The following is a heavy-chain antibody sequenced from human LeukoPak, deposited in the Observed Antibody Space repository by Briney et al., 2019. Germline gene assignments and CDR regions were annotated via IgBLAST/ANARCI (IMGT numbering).Heavy chain of an antibody. J-gene: IGHJ4*02. CDR2: INHSGST. V-gene: IGHV4-34*01. CDR3: ARDRTGVAGPFDY. D-gene: IGHD6-19*01. Sequence: SETLSLTCGVYGGSFSGYYWSWIRQPPGKGLEWIGEINHSGSTNYNPSLKSRVTISVDTSKNQFSLKLSSVTAADTAVYYCARDRTGVAGPFDYWGQGTLVTVSS. CDR1: GGSFSGYY.